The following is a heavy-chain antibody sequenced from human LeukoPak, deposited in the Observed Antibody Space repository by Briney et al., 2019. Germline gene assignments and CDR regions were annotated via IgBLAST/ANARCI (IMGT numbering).Heavy chain of an antibody. V-gene: IGHV4-39*01. Sequence: SQTLSLTCTVPGGSISSGDYYWSWIRQPPGKGLEWIGSIYYSGSTFYNPSLKSRVTISVDTSKNQFSLKLSSVTAADTAVYYCARRDIVATIDSWGQGTLVTVSS. CDR1: GGSISSGDYY. CDR3: ARRDIVATIDS. D-gene: IGHD5-12*01. CDR2: IYYSGST. J-gene: IGHJ4*02.